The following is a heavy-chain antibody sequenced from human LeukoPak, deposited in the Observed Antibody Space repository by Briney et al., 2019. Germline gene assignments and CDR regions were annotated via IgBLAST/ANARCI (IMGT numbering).Heavy chain of an antibody. J-gene: IGHJ4*02. CDR1: GFTFSNLW. CDR3: ARGRVDDY. Sequence: EGSLRLSCAASGFTFSNLWMTWVRQAPGKGLEWVANIKQDGSEKYYVDSVKGRFTISRDNAKNSLYLQMNSLRAEDTAVYYCARGRVDDYWGQGTLVTVSS. CDR2: IKQDGSEK. V-gene: IGHV3-7*03.